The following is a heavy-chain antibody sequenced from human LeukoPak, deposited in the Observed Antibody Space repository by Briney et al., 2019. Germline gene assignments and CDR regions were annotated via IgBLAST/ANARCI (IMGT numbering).Heavy chain of an antibody. CDR2: ISSSSSYI. V-gene: IGHV3-21*01. CDR1: GFTFSSYS. CDR3: ARDVENCSGGSCYSRNRFDP. Sequence: PGGSLRLSCAASGFTFSSYSMNWVRQAPGKGLEWVSSISSSSSYIYYADSVKGRFTISRDNAKNSLYLQMNSLRAEDTAVYYCARDVENCSGGSCYSRNRFDPWGQGTLVTVSS. J-gene: IGHJ5*02. D-gene: IGHD2-15*01.